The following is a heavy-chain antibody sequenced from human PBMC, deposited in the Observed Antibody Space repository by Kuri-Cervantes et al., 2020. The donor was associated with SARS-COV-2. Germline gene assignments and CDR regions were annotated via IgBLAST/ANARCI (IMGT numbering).Heavy chain of an antibody. V-gene: IGHV3-7*03. D-gene: IGHD2-21*01. CDR2: IKQDGSEK. CDR3: AKIAHVVVIAGAFDL. CDR1: GFTFSSYW. J-gene: IGHJ3*01. Sequence: ETLSLTCAASGFTFSSYWMSWVRQAPGKGLEWVANIKQDGSEKYYVDSVKGRLTISRDNAKNSLYLQMNSLRAEDTAVYYCAKIAHVVVIAGAFDLWGQGTMVTVSS.